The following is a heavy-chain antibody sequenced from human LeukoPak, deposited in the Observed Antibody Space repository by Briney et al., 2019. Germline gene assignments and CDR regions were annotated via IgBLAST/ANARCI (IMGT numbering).Heavy chain of an antibody. CDR3: AKRGVVIRVFLVGFHKEAYYFDS. Sequence: GGSLRLSCAVSGITLSNYGMSWVRQAPGKGPEWVAGLSGSGGGTNYADSVQGRFTISRDNPKNTLYLQMNSLRAEDTAVYFCAKRGVVIRVFLVGFHKEAYYFDSWGQGALVTVSS. D-gene: IGHD3-10*01. V-gene: IGHV3-23*01. CDR2: LSGSGGGT. CDR1: GITLSNYG. J-gene: IGHJ4*02.